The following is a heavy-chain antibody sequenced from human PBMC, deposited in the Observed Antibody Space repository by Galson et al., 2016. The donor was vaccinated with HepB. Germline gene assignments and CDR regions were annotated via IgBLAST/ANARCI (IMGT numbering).Heavy chain of an antibody. V-gene: IGHV3-21*01. CDR1: GFPFSSYN. CDR3: ARDHLDYYHDNSGFDY. CDR2: ISSSSSYI. D-gene: IGHD3-22*01. Sequence: SLRLSCAASGFPFSSYNMNWVRQAPGKGLEWVSSISSSSSYISYADSVRGRFTISRDNAKNSRNLQMNSLRAKDTAVYHCARDHLDYYHDNSGFDYWGQGTLVTVSS. J-gene: IGHJ4*02.